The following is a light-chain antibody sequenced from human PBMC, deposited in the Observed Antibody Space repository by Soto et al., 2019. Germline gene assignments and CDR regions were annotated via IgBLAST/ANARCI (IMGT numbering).Light chain of an antibody. CDR1: QSVSNN. Sequence: EIVMTQSPATLSVSPGDRVTLSCRASQSVSNNLAWYLQKPGQAPRLLIYGASTRATGIPARFSGSGSGTEFTLTISSLQSEDFAVYYCQHYNNWPPWTFGQGTKVEIK. CDR2: GAS. V-gene: IGKV3-15*01. J-gene: IGKJ1*01. CDR3: QHYNNWPPWT.